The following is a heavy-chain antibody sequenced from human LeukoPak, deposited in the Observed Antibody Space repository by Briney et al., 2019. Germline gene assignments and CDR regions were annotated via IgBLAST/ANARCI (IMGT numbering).Heavy chain of an antibody. CDR3: AKTKGDYEYWSGYYKYYFDY. Sequence: GGSLRLSCAASGFTFSSYSMNWVRQAPGKGLEWVSYISSSSSTIYYADSVKGRFTISRDNAKNSLYLQMNSLRAEDTALYYCAKTKGDYEYWSGYYKYYFDYWGQGTLVTVSS. V-gene: IGHV3-48*01. D-gene: IGHD3-3*01. CDR1: GFTFSSYS. J-gene: IGHJ4*02. CDR2: ISSSSSTI.